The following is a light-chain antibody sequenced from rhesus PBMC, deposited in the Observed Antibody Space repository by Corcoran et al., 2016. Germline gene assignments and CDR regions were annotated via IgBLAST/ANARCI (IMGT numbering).Light chain of an antibody. V-gene: IGKV1-44*02. J-gene: IGKJ2*01. Sequence: DIQMTQSPSSLSASVGDRVTITCRASQTISRYLAWYQPKPGKVPKILIYAASSLESGVPSRLSGNGSGTEFTLTNSSLQTEDFAAYGCQQRNSHPYSFGQGTKVEI. CDR2: AAS. CDR3: QQRNSHPYS. CDR1: QTISRY.